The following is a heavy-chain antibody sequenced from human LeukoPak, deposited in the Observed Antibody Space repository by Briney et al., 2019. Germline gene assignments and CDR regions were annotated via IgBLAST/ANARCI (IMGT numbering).Heavy chain of an antibody. D-gene: IGHD5-18*01. CDR3: ARGGLDTAMVMYYYYYYMDV. CDR2: INPNSGGT. Sequence: ASVKVSCKASGYTFTGYYMHWVRQAPGQGLEWMGWINPNSGGTNYAQKFQGRVTMTRDTSISTAYMELSRLRSDDTAVYYRARGGLDTAMVMYYYYYYMDVWGKGTTVTVSS. V-gene: IGHV1-2*02. CDR1: GYTFTGYY. J-gene: IGHJ6*03.